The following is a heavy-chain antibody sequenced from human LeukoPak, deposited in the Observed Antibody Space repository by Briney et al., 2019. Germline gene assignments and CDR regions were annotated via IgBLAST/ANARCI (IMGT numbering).Heavy chain of an antibody. CDR3: AKQRSEVVVAATNY. Sequence: AGGSLTLSCAASGFTFSSYAMSWVPQAPGGGLEWFSAISGSGGNTYYADSVKGRFTISRDNSQNTLYLQMNSLRAEDTAVYYCAKQRSEVVVAATNYWGQGTLVTVSS. CDR2: ISGSGGNT. J-gene: IGHJ4*02. CDR1: GFTFSSYA. V-gene: IGHV3-23*01. D-gene: IGHD2-15*01.